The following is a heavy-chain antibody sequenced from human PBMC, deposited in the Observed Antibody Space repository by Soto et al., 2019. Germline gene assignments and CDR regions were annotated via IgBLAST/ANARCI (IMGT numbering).Heavy chain of an antibody. D-gene: IGHD3-9*01. J-gene: IGHJ3*02. Sequence: QVQLQQWGAGLLKPSETLSLTCAVYGGSFSGYYWSWIRQPPGKGLEWIGEINHSGSTNYNPSLQCRVTISVDTSKNQFSLKLSSVTAADTAVYYCARALDYDILTGYTDAFDIWGQGTMVTVSS. CDR1: GGSFSGYY. V-gene: IGHV4-34*01. CDR2: INHSGST. CDR3: ARALDYDILTGYTDAFDI.